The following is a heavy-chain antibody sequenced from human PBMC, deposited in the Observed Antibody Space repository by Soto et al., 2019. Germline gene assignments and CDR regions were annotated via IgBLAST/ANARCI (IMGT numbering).Heavy chain of an antibody. V-gene: IGHV3-66*01. CDR3: ARVPSSSYHYFDY. CDR1: GFTVSSYR. D-gene: IGHD6-13*01. CDR2: LYSAGSA. J-gene: IGHJ4*02. Sequence: EVQLVESGGGLVQPGGSLRLSCAASGFTVSSYRMSWVRQAPGKGLEWVSVLYSAGSADFADSVKGRFTISRDNSMNTLYLQMSSLRAEDTAVYYCARVPSSSYHYFDYWGQGTLVTVSS.